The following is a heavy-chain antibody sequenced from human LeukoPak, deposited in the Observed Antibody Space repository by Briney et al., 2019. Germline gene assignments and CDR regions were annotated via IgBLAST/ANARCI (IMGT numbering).Heavy chain of an antibody. Sequence: PGGSLRLSCAASGFTVSSNYMSWVRQAPGKGLEWVSVIYSGGSTYYADSVKGRFTISRDNSKNTLYLQMNSLRAEDTAVYYCAGRYSGYDPLGFDYWGQGTLVTVSS. CDR2: IYSGGST. J-gene: IGHJ4*02. CDR3: AGRYSGYDPLGFDY. D-gene: IGHD5-12*01. CDR1: GFTVSSNY. V-gene: IGHV3-53*01.